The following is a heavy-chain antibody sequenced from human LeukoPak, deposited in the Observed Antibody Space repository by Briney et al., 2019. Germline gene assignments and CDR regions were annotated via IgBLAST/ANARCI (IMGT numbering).Heavy chain of an antibody. Sequence: GGSLRLSCLASGFIFSYYGMHWVRQAPGKGLEWVAVISYDGTNKFYADSVKGRFTTSRDNSKNTLYLQMNSLKPEDTAVYYCARGQWELIDYWGQGTLVTVSS. CDR3: ARGQWELIDY. V-gene: IGHV3-30*03. CDR2: ISYDGTNK. D-gene: IGHD1-26*01. J-gene: IGHJ4*02. CDR1: GFIFSYYG.